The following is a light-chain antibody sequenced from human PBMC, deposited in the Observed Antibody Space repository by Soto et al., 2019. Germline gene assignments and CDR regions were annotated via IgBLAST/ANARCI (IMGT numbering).Light chain of an antibody. V-gene: IGLV1-40*01. CDR3: QSYDSSLSASV. J-gene: IGLJ2*01. Sequence: QSVLTQPPSVSGAPGQRVTISCTGNNSNIGAGYDVHWYQQLPGTAPKLLIYGDINRPSRVPDRFSGSKSGTSASLAITGLQAEDEADYYCQSYDSSLSASVFGGGTKVTVL. CDR2: GDI. CDR1: NSNIGAGYD.